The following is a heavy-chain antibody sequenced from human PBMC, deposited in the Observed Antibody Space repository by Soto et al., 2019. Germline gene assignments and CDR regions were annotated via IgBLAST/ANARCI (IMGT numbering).Heavy chain of an antibody. V-gene: IGHV3-9*01. J-gene: IGHJ5*02. CDR2: ISRNGDRI. D-gene: IGHD1-1*01. CDR3: AKDPKVEPSQVWFDP. CDR1: GITFGDYA. Sequence: EVQLVESGGGFVQRGRSLRLSCAASGITFGDYAMHWVRLVPGKGLEWVSSISRNGDRIGYADSVKGRFTISRDNARNALYLQMNRLRPDDTALYYCAKDPKVEPSQVWFDPWGQGTLVTVSS.